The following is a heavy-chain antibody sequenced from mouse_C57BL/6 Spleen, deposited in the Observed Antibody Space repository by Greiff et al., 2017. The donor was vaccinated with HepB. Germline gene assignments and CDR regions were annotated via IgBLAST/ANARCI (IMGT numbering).Heavy chain of an antibody. D-gene: IGHD1-1*01. CDR1: GYTFTSYD. Sequence: VQLQQSGPELVKPGASVKLSCKASGYTFTSYDINWVKQRPGQGLEWIGRIYPRDGCTKYNEKFKGKATLTVDTSSSTAYMELNSLTSEDSAVYYCARNSDYCGSSSWFAYWGQGTLVTVSA. CDR2: IYPRDGCT. CDR3: ARNSDYCGSSSWFAY. V-gene: IGHV1-85*01. J-gene: IGHJ3*01.